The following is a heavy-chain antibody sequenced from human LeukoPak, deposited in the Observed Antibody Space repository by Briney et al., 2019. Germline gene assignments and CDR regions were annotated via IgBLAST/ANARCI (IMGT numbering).Heavy chain of an antibody. CDR2: ISPDSNYK. V-gene: IGHV3-21*01. J-gene: IGHJ3*02. CDR3: ARDNGYDI. CDR1: GFTFSTYS. Sequence: GGSLRLSCAASGFTFSTYSMNWLRLAPGKGLEWVSSISPDSNYKYYVDSVKGRFTISRDNAKNSLYLQMNSLRAEDTAVYHCARDNGYDIWGQGTMVTVSS. D-gene: IGHD2-8*01.